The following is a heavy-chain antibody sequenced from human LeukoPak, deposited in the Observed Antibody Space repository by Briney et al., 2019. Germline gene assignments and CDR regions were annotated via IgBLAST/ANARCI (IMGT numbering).Heavy chain of an antibody. D-gene: IGHD1-7*01. V-gene: IGHV3-7*01. CDR1: GFTFSSYW. CDR3: AKLGGTARFDP. Sequence: PGGSLRLSCGASGFTFSSYWMSWVRQAPGRGLEWVANIKQDGSEKDYVDSVKGRFTISRDNAKNSLYLQMENLRAEDTAIYYCAKLGGTARFDPWGQGTLVTVSS. CDR2: IKQDGSEK. J-gene: IGHJ5*02.